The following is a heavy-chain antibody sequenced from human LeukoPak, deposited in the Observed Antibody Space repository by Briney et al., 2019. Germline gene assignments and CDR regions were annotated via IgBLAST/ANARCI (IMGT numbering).Heavy chain of an antibody. CDR1: GFVVSSNY. CDR3: AYDSSGYYNPDDAFDI. CDR2: IYSDGTT. Sequence: GGSLRLSCAASGFVVSSNYVSWVRQAPGKGLEYVSVIYSDGTTKYADSVKGRFSISRDNSKNTLYLQMNSLRAEDTAVYYCAYDSSGYYNPDDAFDIWGQGTMVTVSS. V-gene: IGHV3-53*01. J-gene: IGHJ3*02. D-gene: IGHD3-22*01.